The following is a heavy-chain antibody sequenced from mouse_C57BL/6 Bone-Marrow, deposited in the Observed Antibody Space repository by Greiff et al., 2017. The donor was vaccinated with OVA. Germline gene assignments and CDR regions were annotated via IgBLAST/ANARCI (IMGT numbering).Heavy chain of an antibody. CDR1: GYTFTDYY. CDR3: ARMEGGTLYYYAMDY. D-gene: IGHD1-1*01. J-gene: IGHJ4*01. Sequence: EVQLQQSGPVLVKPGASVKMSCKASGYTFTDYYMNWVKQSHGKSLEWIGVINPYNGGTSYNQKFKGKATLTVDKSSSTAYMELNSLTSEDSAVYYCARMEGGTLYYYAMDYWGQGTSVTVSS. CDR2: INPYNGGT. V-gene: IGHV1-19*01.